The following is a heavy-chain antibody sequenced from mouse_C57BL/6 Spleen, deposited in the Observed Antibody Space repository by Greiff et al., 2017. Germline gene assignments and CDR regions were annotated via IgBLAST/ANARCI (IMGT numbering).Heavy chain of an antibody. CDR3: ARLRNWADYYAMDY. V-gene: IGHV5-6*01. J-gene: IGHJ4*01. Sequence: EVQLVESGGDLVKPGGSLKLSCAASGFTFSSYGMSWVRQTPDKRLEWVATISSGGSYTYYPDSVKGRFTISRDNAKNTLYLQRSSLKSEDTAMYYCARLRNWADYYAMDYWGQGTSVTVSS. D-gene: IGHD4-1*01. CDR2: ISSGGSYT. CDR1: GFTFSSYG.